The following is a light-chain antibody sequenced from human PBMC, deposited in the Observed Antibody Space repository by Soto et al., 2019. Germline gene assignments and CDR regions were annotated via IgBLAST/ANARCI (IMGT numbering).Light chain of an antibody. CDR2: GAS. CDR1: QSVSSNY. J-gene: IGKJ5*01. CDR3: QQYGSKPIT. Sequence: EIVLTQSPVTLSLSPGESATLSCRASQSVSSNYLAWYQQKPGQALRLLIYGASSRATGIPDKFSGSASGTDFTLTISRLAPEDFALYYCQQYGSKPITFGQGTRLEIK. V-gene: IGKV3-20*01.